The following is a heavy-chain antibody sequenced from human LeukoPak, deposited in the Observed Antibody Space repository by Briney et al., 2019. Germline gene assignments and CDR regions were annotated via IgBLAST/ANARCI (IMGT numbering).Heavy chain of an antibody. V-gene: IGHV1-18*01. CDR3: ARSQGSTWYPAF. CDR1: GYTFSNYG. J-gene: IGHJ4*02. CDR2: ISSYNGNT. D-gene: IGHD6-13*01. Sequence: ASVKVSCKASGYTFSNYGISWVRQVPGQGLEWMGWISSYNGNTKYAQTFEGRVTMTTDTSTTTTYMELTSLRSDDTAVYYCARSQGSTWYPAFWGQGTLVTVSS.